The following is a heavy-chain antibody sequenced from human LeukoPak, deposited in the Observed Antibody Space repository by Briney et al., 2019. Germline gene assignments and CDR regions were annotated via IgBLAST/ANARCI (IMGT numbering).Heavy chain of an antibody. CDR2: IYYSDSGKM. V-gene: IGHV4-39*01. CDR3: ARRPPALGAFDI. Sequence: SETLSLTCTVSGGSISRSSYYWGWIRQPTGKGLQSIGSIYYSDSGKMYYNASLKSRVTISADTSKNQFSLKVSSVTAADTAVYYCARRPPALGAFDIWGQGTMVSVSS. CDR1: GGSISRSSYY. J-gene: IGHJ3*02.